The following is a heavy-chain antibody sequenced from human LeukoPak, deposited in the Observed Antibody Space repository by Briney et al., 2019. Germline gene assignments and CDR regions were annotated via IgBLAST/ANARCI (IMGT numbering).Heavy chain of an antibody. V-gene: IGHV3-48*04. CDR2: ISLSSSTI. D-gene: IGHD6-19*01. CDR3: ARDSVVAGPLDS. CDR1: GFTFSYYW. Sequence: GGSLRLSCAASGFTFSYYWMHWVRQAPGKGLEWISYISLSSSTIYYAASVQGRFTISRDNAKNSLYLQMNSLRAEDTAVYYCARDSVVAGPLDSWGHGTLVTVSS. J-gene: IGHJ5*01.